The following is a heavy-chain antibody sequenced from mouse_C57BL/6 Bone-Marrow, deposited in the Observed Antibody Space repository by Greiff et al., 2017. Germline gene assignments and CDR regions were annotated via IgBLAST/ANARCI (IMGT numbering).Heavy chain of an antibody. Sequence: QVQLQQPAAELVKPGASVKMSCKASGYTFTSYWITWVKQRPGQGLEWIGDLYPGSGSTNYNEKFKSKATLTVDTSSSTAYMQLSSLTSEDSAVYYCDTTVGVPHWYFDVWGTGTTVTVAS. CDR1: GYTFTSYW. J-gene: IGHJ1*03. V-gene: IGHV1-55*01. CDR3: DTTVGVPHWYFDV. D-gene: IGHD1-1*01. CDR2: LYPGSGST.